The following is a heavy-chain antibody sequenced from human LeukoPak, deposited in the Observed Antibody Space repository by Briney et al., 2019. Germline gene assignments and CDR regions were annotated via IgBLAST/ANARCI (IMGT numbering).Heavy chain of an antibody. J-gene: IGHJ6*02. V-gene: IGHV3-74*01. D-gene: IGHD2/OR15-2a*01. CDR2: INSDGSTT. CDR3: AGVGTTSNFYYYYGMDV. CDR1: GFTFSSYW. Sequence: GGSLRLSCAASGFTFSSYWMYWVRQAPGKGLVWVSRINSDGSTTSYADSVKGRFTISRDNAKNTLYLQMNSLRAEDTAVYYCAGVGTTSNFYYYYGMDVWGQGTTVTVSS.